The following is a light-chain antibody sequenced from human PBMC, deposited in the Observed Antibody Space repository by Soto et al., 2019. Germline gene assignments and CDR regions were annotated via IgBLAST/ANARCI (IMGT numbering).Light chain of an antibody. J-gene: IGKJ1*01. CDR3: QYYNNYCWT. CDR1: QSISRY. V-gene: IGKV1-39*01. Sequence: DIQMTQSPSSLSASVGDRVTITCRASQSISRYLNWYQQKPGKVPKLLIYAASSLQSGVPSRFSGSGSGTDFTLTISSLQPEDFATYYCQYYNNYCWTFGQGTKVEIK. CDR2: AAS.